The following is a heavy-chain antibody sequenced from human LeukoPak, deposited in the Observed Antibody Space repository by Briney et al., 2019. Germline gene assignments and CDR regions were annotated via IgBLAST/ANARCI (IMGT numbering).Heavy chain of an antibody. Sequence: PSETLSLTCAVSGGSISSYYWSWIRQPPGKGLEWIGYIYYSGSTNYSPSLKSRVTISVDTSKNQFSLKLSPVTAADTAVYYCATGFANYCDYRGYFDYWGQGTLVTVSS. CDR3: ATGFANYCDYRGYFDY. V-gene: IGHV4-59*01. D-gene: IGHD4-17*01. J-gene: IGHJ4*02. CDR1: GGSISSYY. CDR2: IYYSGST.